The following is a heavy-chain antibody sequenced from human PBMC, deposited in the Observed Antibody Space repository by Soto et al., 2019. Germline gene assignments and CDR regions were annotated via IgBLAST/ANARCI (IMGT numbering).Heavy chain of an antibody. J-gene: IGHJ4*02. CDR3: ATSSGRSHYYDSSGYYYYFDY. D-gene: IGHD3-22*01. CDR2: IIPIFGTA. CDR1: GGTFSSYA. Sequence: SVKVSCKASGGTFSSYAISWVRQAPGQGLEWMGGIIPIFGTANYAQKFQGRVTITADESTSTAYMELSSLRSEDTAVYYCATSSGRSHYYDSSGYYYYFDYWGQGTLVTVSS. V-gene: IGHV1-69*13.